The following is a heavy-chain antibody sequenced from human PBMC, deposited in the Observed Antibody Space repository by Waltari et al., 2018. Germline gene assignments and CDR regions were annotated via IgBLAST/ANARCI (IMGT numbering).Heavy chain of an antibody. Sequence: QVQLQQWGAGLLKPSETLSLTCAVYGGSFSGYYWSWLRQPPGTGLEWIGEINHSGSTNYNPSRKSRVTISVDTSKNQFSLKLSSVTAADTAVYYCARGNSIIAARILDYYYYYGMDVWGQGTTVTVSS. D-gene: IGHD6-6*01. CDR3: ARGNSIIAARILDYYYYYGMDV. V-gene: IGHV4-34*01. CDR1: GGSFSGYY. J-gene: IGHJ6*02. CDR2: INHSGST.